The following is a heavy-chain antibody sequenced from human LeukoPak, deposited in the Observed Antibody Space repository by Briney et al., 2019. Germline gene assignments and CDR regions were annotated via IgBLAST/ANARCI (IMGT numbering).Heavy chain of an antibody. Sequence: SETLSLTCTVSGYSISSGYYWGWIRQPPGKGLEWIGSIYHSGSTYYNPSLESRVTISVDTSKNQFSLKLSSVTAADTAVYYCARGLYNWNFDYWGQGTLVTVSS. CDR3: ARGLYNWNFDY. D-gene: IGHD1-20*01. CDR1: GYSISSGYY. J-gene: IGHJ4*02. CDR2: IYHSGST. V-gene: IGHV4-38-2*02.